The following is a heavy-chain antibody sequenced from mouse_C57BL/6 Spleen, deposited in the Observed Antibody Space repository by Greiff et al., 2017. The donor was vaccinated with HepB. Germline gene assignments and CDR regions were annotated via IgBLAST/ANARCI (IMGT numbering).Heavy chain of an antibody. CDR2: ISSGGSYT. D-gene: IGHD4-1*02. CDR1: GFTFSSYG. V-gene: IGHV5-6*01. Sequence: EVKVVESGGDLVKPGGSLKLSCAASGFTFSSYGMSWVRQTPDKRLEWVATISSGGSYTYYPDSVKGRFTISRDNAKNTLYLQMSSLKSEDTAMYYCAQLGRDYAMDYWGQGTSVTVSS. J-gene: IGHJ4*01. CDR3: AQLGRDYAMDY.